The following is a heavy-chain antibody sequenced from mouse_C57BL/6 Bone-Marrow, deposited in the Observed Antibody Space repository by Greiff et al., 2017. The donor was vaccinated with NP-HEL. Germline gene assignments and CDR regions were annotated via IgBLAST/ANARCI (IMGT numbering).Heavy chain of an antibody. J-gene: IGHJ4*01. CDR1: GYTFTSYG. CDR2: IYPRSGNT. V-gene: IGHV1-81*01. Sequence: QVQLKESGAELARPGASVKLSCKASGYTFTSYGISWVKQRTGQGLEWIGEIYPRSGNTYYNEKFKGKATLTADKSSSTAYMELRSLTSEDSAVYFCALRITTVVPMGYWGQGTSVTVSS. CDR3: ALRITTVVPMGY. D-gene: IGHD1-1*01.